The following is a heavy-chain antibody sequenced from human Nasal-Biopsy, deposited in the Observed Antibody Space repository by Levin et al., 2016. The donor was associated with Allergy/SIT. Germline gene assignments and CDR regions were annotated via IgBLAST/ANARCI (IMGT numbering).Heavy chain of an antibody. V-gene: IGHV4-39*01. J-gene: IGHJ4*02. CDR2: FVSGGNT. D-gene: IGHD7-27*01. CDR1: GDSIGSTDYY. Sequence: SETLSLTCSVSGDSIGSTDYYWGWIRQSPGSGLEWIGSFVSGGNTYYNPSLKSRVTISADRSKNRFSLKLESVAASDTSVYYCARGAGIVPGDQGYYFNNWGQGTLVTVSS. CDR3: ARGAGIVPGDQGYYFNN.